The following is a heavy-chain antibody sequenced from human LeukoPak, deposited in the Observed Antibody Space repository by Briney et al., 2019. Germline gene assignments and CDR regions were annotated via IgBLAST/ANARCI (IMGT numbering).Heavy chain of an antibody. V-gene: IGHV3-23*01. J-gene: IGHJ4*02. Sequence: GGSLRLSCAASGFYFANYAMSWVRQAPGKGLEWVSATVGGGSPNTYHADSVKGRFTISRDNSKNTLFLQMNSLRAEDTAVYYCAKDPDCTSGICYTFFDYWGQGTLVTVSS. CDR1: GFYFANYA. CDR3: AKDPDCTSGICYTFFDY. D-gene: IGHD2-8*01. CDR2: TVGGGSPNT.